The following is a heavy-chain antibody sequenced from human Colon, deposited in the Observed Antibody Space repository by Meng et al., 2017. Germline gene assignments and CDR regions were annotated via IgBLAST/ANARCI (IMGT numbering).Heavy chain of an antibody. CDR1: GFSITSGYY. D-gene: IGHD6-19*01. CDR2: IYHSGIT. V-gene: IGHV4-38-2*02. Sequence: SETLSLTCPVSGFSITSGYYWGWIRQPPGKGLEWLGSIYHSGITYYNPSLKSRLTISVDTSKNQFSLKLTSVTAADTAVYYCAREVEQWLANWYFDLWGRGTRVTGAS. CDR3: AREVEQWLANWYFDL. J-gene: IGHJ2*01.